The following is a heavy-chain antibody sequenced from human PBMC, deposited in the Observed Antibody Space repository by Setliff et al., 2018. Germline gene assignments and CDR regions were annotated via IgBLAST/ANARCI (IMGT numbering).Heavy chain of an antibody. V-gene: IGHV5-51*01. J-gene: IGHJ3*02. CDR2: VYPSDSDT. Sequence: GESLKISCKASGYSSTPYWIAWVRQMPGKGLEWVGGVYPSDSDTRYSPSFQGQVTIVADKSTSTFYLQWSSLKASDTAMYYCARRKYDAFDIWGQGTMVTVSS. CDR1: GYSSTPYW. CDR3: ARRKYDAFDI.